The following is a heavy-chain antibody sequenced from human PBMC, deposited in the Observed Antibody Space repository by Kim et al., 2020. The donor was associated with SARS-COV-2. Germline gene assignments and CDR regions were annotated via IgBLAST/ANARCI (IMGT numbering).Heavy chain of an antibody. D-gene: IGHD3-22*01. CDR2: ISAYNGNT. CDR3: AILEYYYDSSGYYPDY. CDR1: GYTFTSYG. V-gene: IGHV1-18*01. J-gene: IGHJ4*02. Sequence: ASVKVSCKASGYTFTSYGISWVRQAPGQGLEWMGWISAYNGNTNYAQKLQGRVTMTTDTSTSTAYMELRSLRSDDTAVYYCAILEYYYDSSGYYPDYWGQGTLVTVSS.